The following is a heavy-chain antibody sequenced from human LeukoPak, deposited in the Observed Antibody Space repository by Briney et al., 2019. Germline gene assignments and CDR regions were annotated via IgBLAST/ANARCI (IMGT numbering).Heavy chain of an antibody. CDR1: GFTFSNYG. J-gene: IGHJ5*02. D-gene: IGHD6-6*01. V-gene: IGHV3-33*01. CDR3: ARERASSSRNCFDP. CDR2: IWYDGSTK. Sequence: PGGSLRLSCAASGFTFSNYGMHWVRQAPGKGLEWVAVIWYDGSTKYYADSVKGRFTISRDNSKNALFLQMNSLRAEDTAVYYCARERASSSRNCFDPWGQGTLATVSS.